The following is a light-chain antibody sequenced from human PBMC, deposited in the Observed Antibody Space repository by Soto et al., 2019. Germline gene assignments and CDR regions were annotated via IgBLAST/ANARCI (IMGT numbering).Light chain of an antibody. CDR1: QTISSW. V-gene: IGKV1-5*01. Sequence: DIQMTQSPSTLSASVGDRVTISCRASQTISSWLAWYQQRPGKAPKLLIYDASSLQSGVPSRFSGGRSGTEFTLTISSLQADDFATYYCQQYDTYSRTFGQGTKVDIK. J-gene: IGKJ2*01. CDR3: QQYDTYSRT. CDR2: DAS.